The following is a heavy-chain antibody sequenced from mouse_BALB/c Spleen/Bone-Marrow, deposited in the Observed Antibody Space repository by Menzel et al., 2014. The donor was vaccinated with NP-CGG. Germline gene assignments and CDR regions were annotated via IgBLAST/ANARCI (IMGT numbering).Heavy chain of an antibody. D-gene: IGHD2-2*01. J-gene: IGHJ3*01. CDR1: GFTFSNYW. CDR3: TREGLRREFAY. Sequence: EVKLMESGGGLVQPGGSMKLSCVASGFTFSNYWMNWVRQSPEKGLEWVAEIRLKSNNYATHYAESVKGRFTISRDDSKSSVYLQMNNLRAEDTGIYYCTREGLRREFAYWGQGTLVTVSA. CDR2: IRLKSNNYAT. V-gene: IGHV6-6*02.